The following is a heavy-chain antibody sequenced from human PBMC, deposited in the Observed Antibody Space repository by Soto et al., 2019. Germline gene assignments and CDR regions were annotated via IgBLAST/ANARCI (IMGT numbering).Heavy chain of an antibody. CDR2: INDSGGT. CDR1: GGSFSGYC. CDR3: ARGRKAYSSSWYVD. V-gene: IGHV4-34*01. D-gene: IGHD6-13*01. Sequence: QVQLQQWGAGLLKPSETLSLNCAVYGGSFSGYCWSWIRQPPGKGLEWIGEINDSGGTNYNPSLKSRVNISVDTSKNQFSLNLSSVTAADTAVYHCARGRKAYSSSWYVDWGQGTLVTVSS. J-gene: IGHJ4*02.